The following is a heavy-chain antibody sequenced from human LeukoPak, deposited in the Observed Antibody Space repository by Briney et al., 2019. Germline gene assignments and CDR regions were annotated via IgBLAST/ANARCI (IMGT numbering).Heavy chain of an antibody. D-gene: IGHD4-17*01. CDR3: ARGGDYGDLRYFDY. Sequence: SETLSLTCTVSGGSINNYYLSWIRQPPGKGLEWIGYIYYRGSTNYNPSIKSRVTFSVDTSKNQFSLKLNSVTAADTAVYYCARGGDYGDLRYFDYWGQGTLVTVSS. CDR1: GGSINNYY. V-gene: IGHV4-59*01. CDR2: IYYRGST. J-gene: IGHJ4*02.